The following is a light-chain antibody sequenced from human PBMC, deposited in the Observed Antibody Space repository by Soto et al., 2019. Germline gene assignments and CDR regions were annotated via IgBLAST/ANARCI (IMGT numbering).Light chain of an antibody. Sequence: SVLTQPASVSGSPGQSITISCTGTSSDVGGYNYVSWYQQHPGKAPKLMIFEVSNRPSGVSNRFSGSKSANTASLTISGLQAEDEAHYYCTSYTSDNRSYVFGTGTKVTVL. CDR3: TSYTSDNRSYV. J-gene: IGLJ1*01. V-gene: IGLV2-14*01. CDR2: EVS. CDR1: SSDVGGYNY.